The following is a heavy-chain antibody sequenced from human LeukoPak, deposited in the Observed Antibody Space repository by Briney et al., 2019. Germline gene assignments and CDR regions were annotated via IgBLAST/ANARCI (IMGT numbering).Heavy chain of an antibody. D-gene: IGHD2-15*01. CDR2: ISGRGSGT. J-gene: IGHJ4*02. CDR3: AKFSRVMVVVAIDNYFDY. CDR1: GFPFSRNA. Sequence: PGGPLRLSCAASGFPFSRNAMSWVRQATGKGLEWVSPISGRGSGTYYADSVKGRFAISRNNSKNTLYPQMNIWGAEDTAVYFCAKFSRVMVVVAIDNYFDYWVQGTRVTVSS. V-gene: IGHV3-23*01.